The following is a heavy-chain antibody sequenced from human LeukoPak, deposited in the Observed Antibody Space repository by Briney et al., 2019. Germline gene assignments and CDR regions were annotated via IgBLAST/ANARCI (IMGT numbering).Heavy chain of an antibody. J-gene: IGHJ4*02. CDR1: GFTFSTYI. V-gene: IGHV3-21*01. Sequence: GSLRLSCAASGFTFSTYIMKWVRQAPGKGLAWVSSIDSGGNYIDYADSVKGRFTISRDNAKNSLYLQMNSLRAEDTAVYYCARETSGNYYFDSWGQGTLVTVSS. D-gene: IGHD1-26*01. CDR2: IDSGGNYI. CDR3: ARETSGNYYFDS.